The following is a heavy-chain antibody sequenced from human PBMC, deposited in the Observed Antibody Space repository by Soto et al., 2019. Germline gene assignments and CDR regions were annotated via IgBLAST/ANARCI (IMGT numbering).Heavy chain of an antibody. V-gene: IGHV3-23*01. CDR1: GFTFSSHA. Sequence: EVQLLESGGGLVQPGGSLRLSCAASGFTFSSHAMRWVRQAPGKGLEWVSAISGSGGSTSYADSVKGRFTISRDNSKNTLYLQRKNLRAEDTAVYDCAKTGGPVWCDAWGQGGRVTV. CDR3: AKTGGPVWCDA. D-gene: IGHD2-8*02. CDR2: ISGSGGST. J-gene: IGHJ5*02.